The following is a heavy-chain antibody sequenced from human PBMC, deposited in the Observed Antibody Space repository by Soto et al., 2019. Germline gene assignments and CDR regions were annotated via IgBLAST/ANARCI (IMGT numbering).Heavy chain of an antibody. J-gene: IGHJ6*02. D-gene: IGHD1-20*01. CDR3: ASRITGSPNYYSGMDD. CDR2: IIPIFGTA. CDR1: GGTFSSYA. Sequence: QVQLVQSGAEVKKPGSSVKVSCKASGGTFSSYAINWVRQAPGQGLEWMGGIIPIFGTADYAQKFQGRVTITADESTSTAYKELSSLRSEDTAVYYCASRITGSPNYYSGMDDWGQGTTVTVSS. V-gene: IGHV1-69*12.